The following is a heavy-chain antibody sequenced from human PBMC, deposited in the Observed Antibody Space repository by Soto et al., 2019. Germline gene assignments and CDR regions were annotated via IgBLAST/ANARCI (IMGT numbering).Heavy chain of an antibody. J-gene: IGHJ3*02. D-gene: IGHD3-3*01. CDR2: ISGSLGSA. CDR1: GFTFNDCA. CDR3: AKDSRLPGFGLLIHAFDI. Sequence: GSLRLSCAVSGFTFNDCAMSWVRQAPGKGLEWVSTISGSLGSAYYAASVEGRFTISGDNSNNTLYLQMNSLRVEDTATYYCAKDSRLPGFGLLIHAFDIWGHGTMVTVSS. V-gene: IGHV3-23*01.